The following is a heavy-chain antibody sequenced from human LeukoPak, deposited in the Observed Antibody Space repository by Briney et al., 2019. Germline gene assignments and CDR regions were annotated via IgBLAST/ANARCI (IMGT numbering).Heavy chain of an antibody. CDR2: ISWDGGST. Sequence: SGGSLRLSCAASGFTFDDYAMHWVRHAPGKGLEWVSLISWDGGSTYYADSVKGRFTISRDNSKNSLYLQMNSLRAEDTALYYCAKDIEGYSGSPGAIDYWGQGTLVTVSS. D-gene: IGHD1-26*01. CDR3: AKDIEGYSGSPGAIDY. J-gene: IGHJ4*02. CDR1: GFTFDDYA. V-gene: IGHV3-43D*03.